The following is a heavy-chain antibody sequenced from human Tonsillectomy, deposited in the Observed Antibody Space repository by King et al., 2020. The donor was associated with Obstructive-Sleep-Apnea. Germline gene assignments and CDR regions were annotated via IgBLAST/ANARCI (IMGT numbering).Heavy chain of an antibody. Sequence: VQLVESGAEVKNPGESLRISCKGSGYSFTSYWISWVRQMPGKGLEWMGRIDPSDSYTNYSPSFQGHVTLSADKSISTAYLHWSSLKASDTAMYYCAVLTTVTTEAFNIWGQGTMVTVSS. V-gene: IGHV5-10-1*01. J-gene: IGHJ3*02. CDR1: GYSFTSYW. CDR2: IDPSDSYT. D-gene: IGHD4-17*01. CDR3: AVLTTVTTEAFNI.